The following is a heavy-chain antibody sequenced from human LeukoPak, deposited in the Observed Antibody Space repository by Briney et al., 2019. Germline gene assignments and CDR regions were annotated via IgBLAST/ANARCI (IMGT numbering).Heavy chain of an antibody. Sequence: PGGSLRLSCAASGFTFSSYSMNWVRQAPGKGLEWVSYISSSSSTIYYADSVKGRFTISRDNAKNSLYLQMNSLRAEDTAVYYCAREGVTPPRSFDYWGQGTLVTVSS. CDR1: GFTFSSYS. D-gene: IGHD3-10*01. J-gene: IGHJ4*02. CDR3: AREGVTPPRSFDY. V-gene: IGHV3-48*04. CDR2: ISSSSSTI.